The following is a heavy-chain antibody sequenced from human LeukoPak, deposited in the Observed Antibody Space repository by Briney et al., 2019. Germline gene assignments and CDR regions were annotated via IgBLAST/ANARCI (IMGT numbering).Heavy chain of an antibody. J-gene: IGHJ4*02. CDR2: ISGSGGNT. CDR3: ASKDRSIPLAGTIDY. CDR1: GFTFSSYA. V-gene: IGHV3-23*01. Sequence: GGSLRLSCAASGFTFSSYAMTWVRQAPGQGLEWVLDISGSGGNTYYADSVKGGFTISRDNSKNTLYLQMTSLRAEDTAAYYCASKDRSIPLAGTIDYWGQGTLVTVSS. D-gene: IGHD6-19*01.